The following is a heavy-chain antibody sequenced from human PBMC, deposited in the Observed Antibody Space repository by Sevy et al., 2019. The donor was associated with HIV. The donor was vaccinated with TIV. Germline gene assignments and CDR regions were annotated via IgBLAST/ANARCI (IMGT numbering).Heavy chain of an antibody. V-gene: IGHV1-24*01. D-gene: IGHD3-22*01. J-gene: IGHJ4*02. CDR3: ATTKDYYESSGCAFDY. CDR2: FDPEDGET. Sequence: ASVKVSCKVSGYTLTKLSMHWVRQAPGKGLEWMGSFDPEDGETLYAQSLQGRITMTEDTSTDTAYMELNSLRSEDTAVYYCATTKDYYESSGCAFDYWGQGTLVTVSS. CDR1: GYTLTKLS.